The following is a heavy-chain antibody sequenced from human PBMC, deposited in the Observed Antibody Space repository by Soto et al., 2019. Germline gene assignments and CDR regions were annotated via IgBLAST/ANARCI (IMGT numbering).Heavy chain of an antibody. D-gene: IGHD3-10*02. Sequence: QVPLPQWGAGLLKPSETLSLTCAVYGGSFSGYYWTWFRQPPGKGLEWIGEISPSGTTKYIPSLKSRVTISADPSKNPFSLKATSVTAAGPGVYFCVTSQLFGTQTEIWGQGALVTVSS. CDR1: GGSFSGYY. V-gene: IGHV4-34*01. J-gene: IGHJ4*02. CDR3: VTSQLFGTQTEI. CDR2: ISPSGTT.